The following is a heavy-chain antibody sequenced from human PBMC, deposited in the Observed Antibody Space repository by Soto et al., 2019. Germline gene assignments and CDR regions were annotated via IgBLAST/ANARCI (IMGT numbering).Heavy chain of an antibody. CDR2: ISSSSSYI. D-gene: IGHD4-4*01. V-gene: IGHV3-21*01. CDR1: GFTFSSYS. CDR3: AGDQGDGYNNDYYGMVV. Sequence: GGSLRLSCAASGFTFSSYSMNWVRQAPGKGLEWVSSISSSSSYIYYADSVKGRFTISRDNAKNSLNLQMNSLRAEDTAVYYCAGDQGDGYNNDYYGMVVWGQGTTVTVSS. J-gene: IGHJ6*02.